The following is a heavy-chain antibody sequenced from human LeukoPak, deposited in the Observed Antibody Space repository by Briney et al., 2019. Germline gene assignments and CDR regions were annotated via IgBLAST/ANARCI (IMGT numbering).Heavy chain of an antibody. Sequence: GGSLRLSCAASGFTFSSYEMNWVRQAPGKGLEWVSYISSSGSTIYYADSVKGRFTISRDNAKNSLYLQMNSLRAEDTAVYYCARTSYSYKYYFDYWGQGTLVTVSS. CDR1: GFTFSSYE. D-gene: IGHD5-18*01. CDR3: ARTSYSYKYYFDY. CDR2: ISSSGSTI. J-gene: IGHJ4*02. V-gene: IGHV3-48*03.